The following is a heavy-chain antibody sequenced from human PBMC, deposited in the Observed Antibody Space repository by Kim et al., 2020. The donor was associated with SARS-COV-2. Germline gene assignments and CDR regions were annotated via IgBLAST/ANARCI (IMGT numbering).Heavy chain of an antibody. V-gene: IGHV1-2*02. J-gene: IGHJ4*02. D-gene: IGHD6-19*01. CDR3: ARDPPSGNLDY. CDR2: T. Sequence: TNYAQKLQGRVTMTRNTSISTADMELSRLRSDDTAVYYCARDPPSGNLDYWGQGTLVTVSS.